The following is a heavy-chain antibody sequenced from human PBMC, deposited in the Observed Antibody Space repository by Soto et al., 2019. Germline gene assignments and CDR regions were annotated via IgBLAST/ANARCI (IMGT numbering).Heavy chain of an antibody. CDR2: IYYSGSP. V-gene: IGHV4-59*01. CDR1: GDSITPYY. Sequence: SETLSLTCTVSGDSITPYYWTWIRQPPGKGLEWIGYIYYSGSPSYNPSLKSRVTVSVDTSKNQFSLRLSSVTAADTAMYYCARTMVRGVIGYYYGMDVWGQGTTVT. CDR3: ARTMVRGVIGYYYGMDV. D-gene: IGHD3-10*01. J-gene: IGHJ6*02.